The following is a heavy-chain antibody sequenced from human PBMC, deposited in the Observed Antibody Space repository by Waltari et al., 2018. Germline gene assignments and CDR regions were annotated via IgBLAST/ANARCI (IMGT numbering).Heavy chain of an antibody. CDR1: GFTFSRYG. Sequence: QVQLVESGGGVVQPGGSLSLSCAASGFTFSRYGLHWVRQAPGKGLEWVEFIRYDGSNKYYADSVKGRFTISRDNSKNTLYLQMNSLRAEDTAVYYCAKVVKYPDAFDIWGQGTMVTVSS. D-gene: IGHD2-2*01. V-gene: IGHV3-30*02. CDR3: AKVVKYPDAFDI. J-gene: IGHJ3*02. CDR2: IRYDGSNK.